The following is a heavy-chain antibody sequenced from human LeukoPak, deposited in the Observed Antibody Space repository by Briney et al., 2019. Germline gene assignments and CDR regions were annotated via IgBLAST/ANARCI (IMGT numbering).Heavy chain of an antibody. CDR3: ARWAQQQLVQVTYYYYGMDV. J-gene: IGHJ6*02. V-gene: IGHV1-2*02. CDR1: GYTFTGYY. CDR2: INPNSGGT. Sequence: GASVKVSCKASGYTFTGYYMHWVRQAPGQGHGWMGWINPNSGGTNYAQKFQGRLTMTRDTSISTAYMELSRLRSDDTAVYYCARWAQQQLVQVTYYYYGMDVWGQGTTVTVSS. D-gene: IGHD6-13*01.